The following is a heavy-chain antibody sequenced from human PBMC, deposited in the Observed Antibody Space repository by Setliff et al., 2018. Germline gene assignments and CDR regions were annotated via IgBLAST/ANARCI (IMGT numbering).Heavy chain of an antibody. V-gene: IGHV1-69*05. D-gene: IGHD6-6*01. CDR2: IIPIFGTT. Sequence: SVKVSCKASGGTFRSYGISWVRQAPGQGLEWMGGIIPIFGTTNYAQKFQGRATIITDESTSTAYMELSSLRSEDTAVYYCAREGVDSRSSTDYRYYMDVWGKGTTVTVSS. CDR1: GGTFRSYG. J-gene: IGHJ6*03. CDR3: AREGVDSRSSTDYRYYMDV.